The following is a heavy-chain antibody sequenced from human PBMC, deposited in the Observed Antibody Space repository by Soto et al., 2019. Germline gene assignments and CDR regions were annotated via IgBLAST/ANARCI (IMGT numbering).Heavy chain of an antibody. CDR2: IYSGGST. D-gene: IGHD2-21*02. Sequence: GGSLRLSCAASGFTVSSNYMSWVRQAPGKGLEWVSVIYSGGSTYYADSVKGRFTISRDNSKNTLYLQMNSLRAEDTAVYYCARGGAYCGGDCYSGGNWFDPWGQGTLVTVSS. V-gene: IGHV3-53*01. J-gene: IGHJ5*02. CDR1: GFTVSSNY. CDR3: ARGGAYCGGDCYSGGNWFDP.